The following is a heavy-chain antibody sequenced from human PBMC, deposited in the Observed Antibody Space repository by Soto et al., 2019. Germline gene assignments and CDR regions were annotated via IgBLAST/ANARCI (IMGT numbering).Heavy chain of an antibody. CDR2: ISYDGSYK. CDR3: AKWNGGFDY. J-gene: IGHJ4*02. V-gene: IGHV3-30*18. CDR1: GFTFSSYG. D-gene: IGHD3-16*01. Sequence: QVQLVESGGGVVQPGRSLRLSCAASGFTFSSYGMQWVRQAPGKGLEWVAVISYDGSYKYYADSVKGRFTISRDNSKNTLYLQMNSLRAEDTAVYYCAKWNGGFDYWGQGTLVTVSS.